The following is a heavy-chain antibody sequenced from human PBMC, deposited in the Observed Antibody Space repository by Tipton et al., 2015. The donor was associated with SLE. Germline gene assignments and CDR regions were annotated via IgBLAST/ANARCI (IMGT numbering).Heavy chain of an antibody. J-gene: IGHJ4*02. Sequence: TLSLTCTVSGGSISSYYWSWIRQPPGKGLEWIGYIYYSGSTNYNPSLKSRVTISVDTSKNQFSLKLSSVTAADTAVYYCARTEGIGAADYWGQGTLVTVSS. D-gene: IGHD3-10*01. CDR3: ARTEGIGAADY. CDR2: IYYSGST. V-gene: IGHV4-59*08. CDR1: GGSISSYY.